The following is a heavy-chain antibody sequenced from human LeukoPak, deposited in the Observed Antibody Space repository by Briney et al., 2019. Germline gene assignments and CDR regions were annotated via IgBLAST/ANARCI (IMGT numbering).Heavy chain of an antibody. CDR2: INWNGGST. J-gene: IGHJ4*02. V-gene: IGHV3-20*04. CDR3: ARDVSWGTSYFDY. CDR1: GFTCDDRG. Sequence: GGSLRLSCIASGFTCDDRGMRWLRQAPGKGLEWVSNINWNGGSTGYVDSVKGRFTISRDNGKTSLYLQMNSLRVEDTAFYYCARDVSWGTSYFDYWGQGILVTVSS. D-gene: IGHD1-1*01.